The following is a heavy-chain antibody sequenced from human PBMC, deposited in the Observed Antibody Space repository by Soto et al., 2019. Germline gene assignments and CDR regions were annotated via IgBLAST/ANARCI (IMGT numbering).Heavy chain of an antibody. D-gene: IGHD3-3*01. V-gene: IGHV3-7*05. CDR1: GFTFSSYW. CDR3: AREEDGWGIFGVVTPRGG. J-gene: IGHJ4*02. CDR2: IKQDGSEK. Sequence: EVQLVESGGGLVQPGGSLRLSCAASGFTFSSYWMSWVRQAPGKGLEWVANIKQDGSEKYDVDSVKGRFTISRDNAKNSLYLQMNSRRAEDTAVYYCAREEDGWGIFGVVTPRGGWGQGTLVTVSS.